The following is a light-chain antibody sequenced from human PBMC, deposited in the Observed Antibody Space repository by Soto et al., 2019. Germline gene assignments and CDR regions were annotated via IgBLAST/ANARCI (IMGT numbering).Light chain of an antibody. CDR2: DAS. Sequence: ILMTQSPATLSVSPGERATLSCRASQSVSNNLAWYQQKPGQGPRLLIYDASTRATGIPASLSGSGSGTEFTLTISGLQSEDFAVYYCKQYNNWPPWTFGQGTKVEIK. J-gene: IGKJ1*01. CDR3: KQYNNWPPWT. V-gene: IGKV3-15*01. CDR1: QSVSNN.